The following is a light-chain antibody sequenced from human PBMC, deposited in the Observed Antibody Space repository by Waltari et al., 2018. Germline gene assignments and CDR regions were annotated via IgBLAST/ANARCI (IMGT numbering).Light chain of an antibody. Sequence: ETVLTQSPGTLSLSPGERATLSCRASQTVRTTYLAWYQQKPGQAPTLLIYGASSRATGIPDGFSGSGSGTDFSLTISSLEPEDFAVYYCQQYDISPLTFGGGTKVEIK. CDR3: QQYDISPLT. J-gene: IGKJ4*01. CDR1: QTVRTTY. CDR2: GAS. V-gene: IGKV3-20*01.